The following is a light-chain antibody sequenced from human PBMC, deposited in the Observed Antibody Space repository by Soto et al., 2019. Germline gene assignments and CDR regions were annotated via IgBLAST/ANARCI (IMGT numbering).Light chain of an antibody. Sequence: ENVLTQSPATLSLSPGERATLSCRASQTVGSSFLAWYQQKRGQAPRLLIYGASNRATGIPDRFCGSGSGADFTLTINRLEPEDFAVYYCQQFETFGGGTKVEIK. CDR1: QTVGSSF. V-gene: IGKV3-20*01. CDR3: QQFET. CDR2: GAS. J-gene: IGKJ4*01.